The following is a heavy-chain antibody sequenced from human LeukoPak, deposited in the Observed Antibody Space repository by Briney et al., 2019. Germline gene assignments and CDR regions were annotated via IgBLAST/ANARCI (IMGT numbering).Heavy chain of an antibody. J-gene: IGHJ4*02. CDR3: AKDLHYDSSGVLGY. V-gene: IGHV3-30-3*01. Sequence: GGSLRLSCAASGFTFSSYAMHWVRQAPGKGLEWVAVISYDGSNKYYADSVKGRFTISRDNSKNTLYLQMSSLRAEDTAVYYCAKDLHYDSSGVLGYWGQGTLVTVSS. CDR1: GFTFSSYA. D-gene: IGHD3-22*01. CDR2: ISYDGSNK.